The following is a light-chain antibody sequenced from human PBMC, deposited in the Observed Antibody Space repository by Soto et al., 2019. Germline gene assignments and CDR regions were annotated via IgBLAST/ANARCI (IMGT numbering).Light chain of an antibody. V-gene: IGLV2-14*01. J-gene: IGLJ1*01. CDR2: DVS. CDR1: SSDVGGYNY. CDR3: RSYTSSSTPYV. Sequence: QSALTQPASVSGSPGQSITISCTGTSSDVGGYNYVSWYQQHPGKAPKLMIYDVSNRPSGVSNRFSGSKSGNTASLTISGLPAEDEADYYRRSYTSSSTPYVFGTGTKLTVL.